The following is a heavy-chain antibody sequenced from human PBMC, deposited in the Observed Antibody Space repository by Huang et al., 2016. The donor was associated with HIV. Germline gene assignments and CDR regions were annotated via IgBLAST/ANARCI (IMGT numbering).Heavy chain of an antibody. CDR1: GYTFTNFA. D-gene: IGHD5-12*01. CDR2: IKTGTGDT. CDR3: ARGWLQLWYLAD. J-gene: IGHJ4*02. V-gene: IGHV1-3*04. Sequence: QVQLVQSGPEVKSPGASVKVTCKASGYTFTNFAVLWVRQAPGQRPEWLGWIKTGTGDTNYSQKFEGRVTISRDPSTSTAYLELSRLSSEDTAIYFCARGWLQLWYLADWGQGSLVTVSS.